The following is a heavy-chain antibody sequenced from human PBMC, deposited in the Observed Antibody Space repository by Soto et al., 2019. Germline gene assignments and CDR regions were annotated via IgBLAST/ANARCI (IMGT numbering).Heavy chain of an antibody. CDR3: ARIASLDIVVVVAATPRSLDAFDI. CDR2: ISAYNGNI. V-gene: IGHV1-18*01. D-gene: IGHD2-15*01. Sequence: QVQLVQSGAEVKKPGASVKVSCKASGYTFTSYGISWVRQAPGQGLEWMGWISAYNGNINYAQKLQGRVTMTTDTSTSTAYMELRSLRSDDTAVYYCARIASLDIVVVVAATPRSLDAFDIWGQGTMVTVSS. J-gene: IGHJ3*02. CDR1: GYTFTSYG.